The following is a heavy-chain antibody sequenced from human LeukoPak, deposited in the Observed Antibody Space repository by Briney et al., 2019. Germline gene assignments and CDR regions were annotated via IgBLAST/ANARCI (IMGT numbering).Heavy chain of an antibody. CDR1: GGSISSYY. CDR2: IYYSGST. Sequence: PSETLSLTCTVSGGSISSYYWSWIRQPPGKGLEWIGYIYYSGSTNYNPSLKSRVTISVDTSKNQFPLKLSSVTAADTAVYYCARDNRRGEFDYWGQGTLVTVSS. J-gene: IGHJ4*02. D-gene: IGHD3-3*01. V-gene: IGHV4-59*01. CDR3: ARDNRRGEFDY.